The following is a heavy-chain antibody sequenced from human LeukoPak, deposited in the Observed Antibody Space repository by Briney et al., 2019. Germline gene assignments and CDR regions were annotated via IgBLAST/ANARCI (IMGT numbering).Heavy chain of an antibody. Sequence: PSETLSLTCTVSGGSISSYYWSWIRQPPGKGLEWIAYISYSGSTNYNPSLKSRVTISLGTSKNQFSLKLNSVTAADTAVYYCALGTLVGAANWFDPWGQGTLVTVSS. CDR2: ISYSGST. V-gene: IGHV4-59*01. J-gene: IGHJ5*02. CDR3: ALGTLVGAANWFDP. CDR1: GGSISSYY. D-gene: IGHD1-26*01.